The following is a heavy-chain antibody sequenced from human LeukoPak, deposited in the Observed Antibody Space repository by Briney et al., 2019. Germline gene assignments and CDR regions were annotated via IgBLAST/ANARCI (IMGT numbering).Heavy chain of an antibody. CDR2: ITYDGYYK. CDR3: ARDLSPVVRASPMGY. Sequence: GRSLRLSCAASGFTFSSYVMHWVRQAPGKGLEWVALITYDGYYKYYSDSVKGRFTISSDTSKNTMYLQMNSLRAEDTAVYYCARDLSPVVRASPMGYWGQGTLVTVSS. D-gene: IGHD3-10*01. CDR1: GFTFSSYV. J-gene: IGHJ4*02. V-gene: IGHV3-30*03.